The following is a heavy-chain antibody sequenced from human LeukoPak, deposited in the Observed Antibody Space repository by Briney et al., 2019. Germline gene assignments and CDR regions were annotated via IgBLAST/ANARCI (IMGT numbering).Heavy chain of an antibody. CDR3: ARGGMITFGGVIAPKMFFDY. Sequence: ASVKVSCKASGYTFTSYYMHWVRRAPGQGLEWMGIINPSGGSTSYAQKFQGRVTMTRDMSTSTVYMELSSLRSEDTAVYYCARGGMITFGGVIAPKMFFDYWGQGTLVTVSS. CDR2: INPSGGST. V-gene: IGHV1-46*01. D-gene: IGHD3-16*02. J-gene: IGHJ4*02. CDR1: GYTFTSYY.